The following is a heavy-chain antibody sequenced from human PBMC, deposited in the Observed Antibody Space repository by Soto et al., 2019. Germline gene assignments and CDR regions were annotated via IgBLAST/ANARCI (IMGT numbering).Heavy chain of an antibody. CDR3: ATYPSTVTSDY. CDR2: IYYSGST. D-gene: IGHD4-17*01. V-gene: IGHV4-61*01. CDR1: GGSVSSGSYY. Sequence: SETLSLTCTVSGGSVSSGSYYWSWIRQPPGKGLEWIGYIYYSGSTNYNPSLKSRVTISVDTSKNQFSLKLSSVTAADTAVYYCATYPSTVTSDYWGQGTLVTVSS. J-gene: IGHJ4*02.